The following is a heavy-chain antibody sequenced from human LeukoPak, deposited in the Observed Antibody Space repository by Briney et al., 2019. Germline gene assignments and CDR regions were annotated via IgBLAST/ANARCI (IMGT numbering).Heavy chain of an antibody. J-gene: IGHJ5*02. CDR1: GYTFTGYY. V-gene: IGHV1-2*02. CDR2: INPNSGGT. Sequence: GASVKVSCKASGYTFTGYYMHWVRQAPGQGLEWMGWINPNSGGTNYAQKFQGRVTMTRNTSISTAYMELSSLRSEDTAVYYCARAAYYDYVWGSYRYNWFDPWGQGTLVTVSS. D-gene: IGHD3-16*02. CDR3: ARAAYYDYVWGSYRYNWFDP.